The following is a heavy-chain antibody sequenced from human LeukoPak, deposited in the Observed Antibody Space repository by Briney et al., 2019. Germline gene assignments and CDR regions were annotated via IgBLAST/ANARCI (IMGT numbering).Heavy chain of an antibody. CDR3: ARSGRYYYDSSGYPPNFDY. CDR2: ISAYNGNT. Sequence: ASVKASCKASGYTFTSYGISWVRQAPGQGLEWMGWISAYNGNTNYAQKLQGRVTMTTGTSTSTAYMELRSLRSDDTAVYSCARSGRYYYDSSGYPPNFDYWGQGTLVTVSS. CDR1: GYTFTSYG. D-gene: IGHD3-22*01. V-gene: IGHV1-18*01. J-gene: IGHJ4*02.